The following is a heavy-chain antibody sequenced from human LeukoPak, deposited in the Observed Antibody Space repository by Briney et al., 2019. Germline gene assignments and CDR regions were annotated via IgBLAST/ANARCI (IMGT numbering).Heavy chain of an antibody. J-gene: IGHJ4*02. CDR3: ARVEGDSSGWQSYYFDY. V-gene: IGHV3-48*03. CDR1: GFTFSSYE. D-gene: IGHD6-19*01. CDR2: ISSSDSTI. Sequence: GGSLRLSCAASGFTFSSYEMNWVRQAPGKRLEWVSYISSSDSTIYYADSVKGRFTIPRDNAKNSLYLQMNSLRAEDTAVYYCARVEGDSSGWQSYYFDYWGQGTLVTVSS.